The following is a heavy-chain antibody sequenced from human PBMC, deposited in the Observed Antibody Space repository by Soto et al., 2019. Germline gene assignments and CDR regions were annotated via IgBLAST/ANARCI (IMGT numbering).Heavy chain of an antibody. Sequence: EVQLVESGGGLVQPGGSLRLSCAASGFTFSDHYMDWVRQAPGKGLEWVARSRNKANSFTTEYAASVKGRFIISRADSGISLCLQRNSLRTSDTAVYYCARGGGSGPHRDDAYGGPGTLVTVSS. CDR1: GFTFSDHY. D-gene: IGHD6-19*01. CDR2: SRNKANSFTT. J-gene: IGHJ4*02. CDR3: ARGGGSGPHRDDAY. V-gene: IGHV3-72*01.